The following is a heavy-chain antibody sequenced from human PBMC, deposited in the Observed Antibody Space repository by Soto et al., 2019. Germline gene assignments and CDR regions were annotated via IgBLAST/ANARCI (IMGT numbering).Heavy chain of an antibody. J-gene: IGHJ6*02. Sequence: EVQLLESGGGLVQPGGSLRLSCAASGFTFSSYAMNWVRQAPGKGLEWVSVISGSGGLTKYADSVKGRFTISRDNSKNRLYLEMNSLSAEDTAVYYCAKGYEVSPPVASAWYSNYFYGVDVWGRGTTVTVSS. CDR1: GFTFSSYA. D-gene: IGHD6-19*01. CDR2: ISGSGGLT. CDR3: AKGYEVSPPVASAWYSNYFYGVDV. V-gene: IGHV3-23*01.